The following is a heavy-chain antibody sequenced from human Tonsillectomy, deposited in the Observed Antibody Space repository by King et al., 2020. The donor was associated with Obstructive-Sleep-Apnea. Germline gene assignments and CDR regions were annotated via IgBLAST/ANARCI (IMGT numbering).Heavy chain of an antibody. Sequence: QLVQSGGVVVQPGGSLRLSCAASGFTFDDYAMHWVRQAPGKGLEWVSLISWDGGSTYYADSVKGRFTISRDNSKNSLYLQMNSLRAEDTALYYCAKDISYCSSTSCHYYYYGMDVWGQGTTVTVSS. J-gene: IGHJ6*02. CDR3: AKDISYCSSTSCHYYYYGMDV. V-gene: IGHV3-43D*03. D-gene: IGHD2-2*01. CDR2: ISWDGGST. CDR1: GFTFDDYA.